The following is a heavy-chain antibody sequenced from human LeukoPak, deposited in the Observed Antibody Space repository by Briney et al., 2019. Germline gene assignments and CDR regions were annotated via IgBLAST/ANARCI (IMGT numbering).Heavy chain of an antibody. D-gene: IGHD3-10*01. CDR1: GGSISSGSYY. J-gene: IGHJ5*02. CDR2: ICTSGST. V-gene: IGHV4-61*02. Sequence: PSQTLSLTCTVSGGSISSGSYYWSWIRQPAGKGLEWIGRICTSGSTNYNPSLKSRVTISVDTSKNQFSLKLSSVTAADTAVYYCARGLWFREFLNWFDPWGQGTLVTVSS. CDR3: ARGLWFREFLNWFDP.